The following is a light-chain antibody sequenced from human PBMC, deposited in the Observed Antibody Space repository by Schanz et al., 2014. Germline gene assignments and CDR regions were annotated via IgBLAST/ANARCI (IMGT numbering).Light chain of an antibody. CDR2: EGS. CDR3: CSYVSSSAVL. CDR1: SSDVGSYNL. J-gene: IGLJ2*01. V-gene: IGLV2-23*01. Sequence: SALTQPASVSGSPGQSITISCTGTSSDVGSYNLVSWYQQHPGKAPKLMIYEGSKRPSGVSNRISGSKSGNTASLTISGVQAEDEADYYCCSYVSSSAVLFGGGTKLTVL.